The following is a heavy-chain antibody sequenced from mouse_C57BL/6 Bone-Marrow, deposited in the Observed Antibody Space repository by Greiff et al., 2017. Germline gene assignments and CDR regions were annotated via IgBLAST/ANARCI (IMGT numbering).Heavy chain of an antibody. CDR1: GYTFTSYW. J-gene: IGHJ4*01. Sequence: VQLQQSGAELVKPGASVKLSCTASGYTFTSYWMHWVKQRPGRGLEWIGRIDPNSGGTKYTAKFQSKATLTVDQPSSTAYMQLSSLTSEDSAVYYCACNDWAMDYWGQGTSVTVSS. V-gene: IGHV1-72*01. D-gene: IGHD2-1*01. CDR2: IDPNSGGT. CDR3: ACNDWAMDY.